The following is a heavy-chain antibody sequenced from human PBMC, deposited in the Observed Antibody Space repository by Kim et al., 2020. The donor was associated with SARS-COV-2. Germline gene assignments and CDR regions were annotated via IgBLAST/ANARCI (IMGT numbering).Heavy chain of an antibody. D-gene: IGHD3-10*01. CDR3: ARENYYGSGGTSVNYYYGMDV. V-gene: IGHV1-69*13. Sequence: SVKVSCKASGGTFSSYAISWVRQAPGQGLEWMGGIIPIFGTANYAQKFQGRVTITADESTSTAYMELSSLRSEDTAVYYCARENYYGSGGTSVNYYYGMDVWGQGTTVTVSS. CDR2: IIPIFGTA. CDR1: GGTFSSYA. J-gene: IGHJ6*02.